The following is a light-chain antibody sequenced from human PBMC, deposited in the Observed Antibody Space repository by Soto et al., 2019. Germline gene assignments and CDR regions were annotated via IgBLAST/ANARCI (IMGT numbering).Light chain of an antibody. CDR3: QKYSSVPV. Sequence: DIQMTQSPPSLSASVGDRVTITCRASQDIRNFVAWYQQKPGKAPKLLIYAASNLQSGVPSRFSGSGSGTDFTLTINSLQPEDVATYSCQKYSSVPVFGPGTKVEIK. CDR1: QDIRNF. CDR2: AAS. J-gene: IGKJ3*01. V-gene: IGKV1-27*01.